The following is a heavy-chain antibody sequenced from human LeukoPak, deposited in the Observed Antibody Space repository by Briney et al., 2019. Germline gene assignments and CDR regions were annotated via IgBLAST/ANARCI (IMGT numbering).Heavy chain of an antibody. CDR2: ISIGNTYI. V-gene: IGHV3-21*03. D-gene: IGHD3-22*01. CDR3: AGSDTIGYLPREWDYWYFDR. CDR1: GFTFSRYS. J-gene: IGHJ2*01. Sequence: GGSLRLSCAASGFTFSRYSMNWVRQAPGKGLEWVSSISIGNTYIYYADSVKGGFTISRDNAKNSLYLQLNSLRAEDTAVYYCAGSDTIGYLPREWDYWYFDRWGRGTLVTVSS.